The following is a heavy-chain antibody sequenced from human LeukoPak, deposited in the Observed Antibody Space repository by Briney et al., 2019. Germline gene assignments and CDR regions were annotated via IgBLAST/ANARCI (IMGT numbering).Heavy chain of an antibody. CDR3: ARDPYYYDSRGSWPQFDY. CDR2: INGYNGKS. J-gene: IGHJ4*02. Sequence: ASVKDSCKASSYTFTNFGVSWVRQAAGQGLEGVGWINGYNGKSKLPDKLQGRVTMTSDTSTSPAYMELRSLRYDDTAVYYCARDPYYYDSRGSWPQFDYWGQGTLVTVSS. D-gene: IGHD3-22*01. CDR1: SYTFTNFG. V-gene: IGHV1-18*01.